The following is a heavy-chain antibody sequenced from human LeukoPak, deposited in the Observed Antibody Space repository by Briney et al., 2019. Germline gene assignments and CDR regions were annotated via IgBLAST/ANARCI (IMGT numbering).Heavy chain of an antibody. V-gene: IGHV3-30*02. CDR3: ARNLRYFDWLLSNYYYYMDV. J-gene: IGHJ6*03. Sequence: GGSLRLSCAASGFTFSSYGMHWVRQAPAKGLEWVAFIRYDESKTFYGDSVKGRFTVSRDNSKNTLYLQMNSLRAEDTAVYYCARNLRYFDWLLSNYYYYMDVWGKGTTVTVSS. D-gene: IGHD3-9*01. CDR1: GFTFSSYG. CDR2: IRYDESKT.